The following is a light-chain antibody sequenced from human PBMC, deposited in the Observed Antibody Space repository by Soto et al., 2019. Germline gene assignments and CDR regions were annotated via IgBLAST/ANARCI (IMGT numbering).Light chain of an antibody. CDR1: QSLSHNS. Sequence: EVVLTQSPSTLSLSPRERATLSCRASQSLSHNSLVWYQQKPGQAPRLLVYGASSRATGIPESFSGSGSGADFALTISSLEPEDLAVYYCQQYGSSPYTSGQGTKLEI. CDR2: GAS. J-gene: IGKJ2*01. V-gene: IGKV3-20*01. CDR3: QQYGSSPYT.